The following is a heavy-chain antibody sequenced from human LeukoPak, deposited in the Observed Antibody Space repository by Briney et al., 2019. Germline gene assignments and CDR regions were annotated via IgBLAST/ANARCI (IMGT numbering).Heavy chain of an antibody. CDR1: GYTLTELS. CDR3: ATDLGRFLEWLSFDY. Sequence: ASVKVSCKVSGYTLTELSMHWVRQAPGKGLEWMGGFDPEDGETIYAQKFQGRVTMTEDTSTDTAYMELSSLRSEDTAVYYCATDLGRFLEWLSFDYWGRGTLVTVSS. J-gene: IGHJ4*02. V-gene: IGHV1-24*01. D-gene: IGHD3-3*01. CDR2: FDPEDGET.